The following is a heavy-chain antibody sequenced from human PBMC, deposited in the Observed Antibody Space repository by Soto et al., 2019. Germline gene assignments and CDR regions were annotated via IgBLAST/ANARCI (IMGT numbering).Heavy chain of an antibody. CDR2: INWNSGSI. CDR1: GFTFDDYA. CDR3: VKDESINWYSGHFRH. Sequence: SRRLSCAASGFTFDDYAMHWVRQVPGKGLEWVSGINWNSGSIGYGDSVKGRFAISRDNAKNSLHLQMNSLSAEDTAFYYCVKDESINWYSGHFRHWGQGTLVTVSS. D-gene: IGHD6-13*01. J-gene: IGHJ1*01. V-gene: IGHV3-9*01.